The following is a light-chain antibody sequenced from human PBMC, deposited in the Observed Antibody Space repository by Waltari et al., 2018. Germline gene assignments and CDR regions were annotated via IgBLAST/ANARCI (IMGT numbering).Light chain of an antibody. CDR3: CSYAGSSTHVV. J-gene: IGLJ2*01. CDR2: EVI. Sequence: QSALTQPASVSGSPGQSITISCTGTSSDVGRYNLVSWYQQHPGKAPKLMIYEVIKRPSGVSNRFSGSKSGNTASLTISGLQAEDEADYYCCSYAGSSTHVVFGGGTKLTVL. CDR1: SSDVGRYNL. V-gene: IGLV2-23*02.